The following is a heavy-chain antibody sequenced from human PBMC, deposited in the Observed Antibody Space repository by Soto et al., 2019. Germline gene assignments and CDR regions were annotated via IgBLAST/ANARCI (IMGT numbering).Heavy chain of an antibody. Sequence: QVQLVQSGAEVKKPESSVKVSCKTSGGTFVRHVMSWVRQAPGQGPEWMGKINPLSGISNYAQKFQDRVTFPADTDSSTAYMELSSLRSDDTAVYYCATPACAATWCSPSHNLDHWGQGTLVTVSS. CDR3: ATPACAATWCSPSHNLDH. CDR2: INPLSGIS. D-gene: IGHD2-2*01. CDR1: GGTFVRHV. V-gene: IGHV1-69*09. J-gene: IGHJ4*02.